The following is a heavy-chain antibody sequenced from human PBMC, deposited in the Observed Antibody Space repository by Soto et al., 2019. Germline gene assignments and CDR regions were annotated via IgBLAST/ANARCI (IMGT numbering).Heavy chain of an antibody. CDR1: GFSLTTSGVG. Sequence: QITLNESGPTQVKPRQTLTLTCTFSGFSLTTSGVGVCWIRQSPGKAPEWLALIYWDDDKRYSPSLKSRLTITNDTSKTQVVLTMADLDPADTATYYCAHRVLRTVFGLVTTTAIYFDFWGQGTPVAVSS. J-gene: IGHJ4*02. V-gene: IGHV2-5*02. CDR3: AHRVLRTVFGLVTTTAIYFDF. CDR2: IYWDDDK. D-gene: IGHD3-3*01.